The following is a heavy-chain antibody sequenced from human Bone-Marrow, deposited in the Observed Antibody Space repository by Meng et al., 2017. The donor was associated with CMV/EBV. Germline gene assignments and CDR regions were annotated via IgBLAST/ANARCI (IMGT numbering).Heavy chain of an antibody. D-gene: IGHD2-2*02. V-gene: IGHV1-69*02. CDR1: GGTFSSYT. CDR3: ARRSYQPLYGYYYYGMDV. CDR2: IIPILGIA. J-gene: IGHJ6*02. Sequence: SVKVSCKASGGTFSSYTISWVRQAPGQGLEWMGRIIPILGIANYAQKFQGRVTITADKSTSTAYMELSSLRSEDTAVYYCARRSYQPLYGYYYYGMDVWGQGTTVTVSS.